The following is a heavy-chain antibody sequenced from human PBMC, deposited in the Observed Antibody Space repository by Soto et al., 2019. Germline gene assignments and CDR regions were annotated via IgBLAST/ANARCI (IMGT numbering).Heavy chain of an antibody. CDR1: GYTFINYG. CDR3: ARGIGIDATEGPGDDF. D-gene: IGHD1-1*01. Sequence: AAVKVSFKTSGYTFINYGVTWVRQAPGQGLEWVGCISAYTGHSYNAQKFQDRVILTTDTFKKTAYMELRSIRSDDTDEYFCARGIGIDATEGPGDDFWGQGTLVTVSS. CDR2: ISAYTGHS. V-gene: IGHV1-18*04. J-gene: IGHJ4*02.